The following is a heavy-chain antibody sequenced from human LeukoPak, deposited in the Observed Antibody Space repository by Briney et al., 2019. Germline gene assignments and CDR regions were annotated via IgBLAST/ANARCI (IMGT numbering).Heavy chain of an antibody. Sequence: GGSLRLSCAASGFTFSSYWMSWVRQAPGKGLEWVANIKQDGSEKYYVDSVKGRFTISRDNAKNSLYLQMNSLRAEDTAVYYCARDGGRFLEWLLSYYFDYWGQGTLVTVSS. CDR1: GFTFSSYW. CDR2: IKQDGSEK. D-gene: IGHD3-3*01. CDR3: ARDGGRFLEWLLSYYFDY. J-gene: IGHJ4*02. V-gene: IGHV3-7*01.